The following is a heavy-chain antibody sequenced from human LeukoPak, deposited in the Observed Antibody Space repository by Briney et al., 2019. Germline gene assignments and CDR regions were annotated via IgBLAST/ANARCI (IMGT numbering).Heavy chain of an antibody. D-gene: IGHD3-10*01. CDR3: AKDEDYYGSGSSWFY. CDR2: IRYDGSNK. V-gene: IGHV3-30*02. Sequence: GGSLRLSCAASGFTFSNYGMHWVRQAPGKGLEWVAFIRYDGSNKYYADSVKGRFTISRDNSKNTLYLRMNSLRAEDTAVYYCAKDEDYYGSGSSWFYWGQGTLVTVSS. CDR1: GFTFSNYG. J-gene: IGHJ4*02.